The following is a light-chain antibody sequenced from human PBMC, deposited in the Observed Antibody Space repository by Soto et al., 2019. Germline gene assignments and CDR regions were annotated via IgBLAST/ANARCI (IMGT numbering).Light chain of an antibody. CDR1: QSILYSSNNQNC. J-gene: IGKJ1*01. CDR2: WAS. V-gene: IGKV4-1*01. CDR3: QQYCATPCT. Sequence: DIVMTQSPDSLAVSLGGRATINCESSQSILYSSNNQNCLAWYQQKPGQPPKLLIYWASTRESGVPDRFSGSGSVTDFTLTISSLQAEDVAVYYFQQYCATPCTFGQGTKVEIK.